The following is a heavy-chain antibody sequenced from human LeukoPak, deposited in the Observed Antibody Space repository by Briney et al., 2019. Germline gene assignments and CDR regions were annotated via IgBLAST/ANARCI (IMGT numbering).Heavy chain of an antibody. V-gene: IGHV1-2*02. CDR2: INPNSGGT. J-gene: IGHJ4*02. CDR3: ARLQRWLQILDY. D-gene: IGHD5-12*01. CDR1: GYTFTGYY. Sequence: ASVTVSCKASGYTFTGYYMHWVRQAPGQGLEWMGWINPNSGGTNYAQKFQGRVTMTRDTSISTAYLQWSSLKASDTAMYYCARLQRWLQILDYWGQGTLVTVSS.